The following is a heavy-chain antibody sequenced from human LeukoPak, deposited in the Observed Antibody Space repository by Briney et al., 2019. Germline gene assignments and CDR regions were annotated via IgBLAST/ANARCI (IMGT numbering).Heavy chain of an antibody. Sequence: EPSETLSLTCTVSGGSISSSSYYWGWIRQPPGKGLEWIGSIYYSGSTYYNPSLKSRVTIYVDTSKNQFSLKLSSVTAADTAVYYCARREYYYDSSGYLPPDYFDYWGQGTLVTVSS. CDR2: IYYSGST. J-gene: IGHJ4*02. CDR1: GGSISSSSYY. CDR3: ARREYYYDSSGYLPPDYFDY. V-gene: IGHV4-39*01. D-gene: IGHD3-22*01.